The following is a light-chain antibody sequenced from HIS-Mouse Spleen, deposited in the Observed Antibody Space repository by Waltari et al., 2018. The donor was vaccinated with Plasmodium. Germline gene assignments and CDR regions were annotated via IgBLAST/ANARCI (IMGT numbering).Light chain of an antibody. V-gene: IGKV1-5*03. CDR1: QSISSW. J-gene: IGKJ1*01. Sequence: DIQMTQSPSTLSASVGDRVTITCRPSQSISSWLAWYQQTPGKAPNLLIYKSSSLESGVPSRCSGSASRKESPLTISSLQPDDFASYYCQQYNSYGTFGQGTKVEIK. CDR2: KSS. CDR3: QQYNSYGT.